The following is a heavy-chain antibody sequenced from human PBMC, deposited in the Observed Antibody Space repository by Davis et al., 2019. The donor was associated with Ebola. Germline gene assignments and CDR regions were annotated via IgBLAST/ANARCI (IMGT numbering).Heavy chain of an antibody. D-gene: IGHD3-3*01. Sequence: ASVKVSCKASGYTFTSYDINWVRQATGQGLEWMGWMNPNSGNTNYAQKLQGRVTMTTDTSTSTAYMELRSLRSDDTAVYYCARCIGCITIFGVVINQGNWFDPWGQGTLVTVSS. J-gene: IGHJ5*02. CDR1: GYTFTSYD. CDR3: ARCIGCITIFGVVINQGNWFDP. CDR2: MNPNSGNT. V-gene: IGHV1-18*01.